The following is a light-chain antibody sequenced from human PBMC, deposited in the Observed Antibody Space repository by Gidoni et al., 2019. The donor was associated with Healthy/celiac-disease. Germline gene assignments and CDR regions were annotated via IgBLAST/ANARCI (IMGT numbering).Light chain of an antibody. V-gene: IGKV1-39*01. J-gene: IGKJ1*01. CDR1: QSISSY. CDR3: QQSYTWT. CDR2: AAS. Sequence: DIKMSQSPSSLSASVGDRVTITCRASQSISSYVNWYQQRPGRAPKLLISAASSLQSGVPSRFSGSGSGTDFTLTISSLQPEDFASYYCQQSYTWTFGQGTKVEIK.